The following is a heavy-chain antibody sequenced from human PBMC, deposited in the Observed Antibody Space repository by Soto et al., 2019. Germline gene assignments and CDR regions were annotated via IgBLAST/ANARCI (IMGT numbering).Heavy chain of an antibody. CDR2: IYPGDSDT. CDR3: ARSVGSYYYDSSGYYYSPPRPDY. V-gene: IGHV5-51*03. D-gene: IGHD3-22*01. Sequence: GASVKVSCKASGYTFTGYYMHWVRQAPGQGLEWMGIIYPGDSDTRYSPSFQGQVTISADKSISTAYLQWSSLKASDTAMYYCARSVGSYYYDSSGYYYSPPRPDYWGQGTLVTVSS. J-gene: IGHJ4*02. CDR1: GYTFTGYY.